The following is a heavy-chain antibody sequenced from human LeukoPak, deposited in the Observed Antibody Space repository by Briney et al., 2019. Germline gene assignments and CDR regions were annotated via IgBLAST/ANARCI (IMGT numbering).Heavy chain of an antibody. CDR2: ISSSSTYI. Sequence: GGSLRLSCAASGFTFSSSSMNWVRQAPGKGLEWVSSISSSSTYICYADSVKGRFTISRDNARNSLYLQMNSLRAEDTAVYYCARSSSYCSITSCYIDYWGQGTLVTVSS. CDR3: ARSSSYCSITSCYIDY. D-gene: IGHD2-2*02. V-gene: IGHV3-21*01. J-gene: IGHJ4*02. CDR1: GFTFSSSS.